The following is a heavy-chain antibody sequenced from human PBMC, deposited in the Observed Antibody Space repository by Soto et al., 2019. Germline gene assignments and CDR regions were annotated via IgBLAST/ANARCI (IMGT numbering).Heavy chain of an antibody. CDR1: GGSISSSNYY. J-gene: IGHJ4*02. Sequence: QLQLQESGPGLVKPSETLSLTCTVSGGSISSSNYYWGRIRQPPGKGLEWIGTIYYSGSTYYNPSLKSRVTISVDTSKNQFSLKLSSVTAADTAVYYCARRGSGSYSDYWGQGTLVTVSS. CDR3: ARRGSGSYSDY. V-gene: IGHV4-39*01. D-gene: IGHD1-26*01. CDR2: IYYSGST.